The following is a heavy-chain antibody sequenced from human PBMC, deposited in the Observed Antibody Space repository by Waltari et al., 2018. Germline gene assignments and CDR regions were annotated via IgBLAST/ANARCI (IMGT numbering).Heavy chain of an antibody. CDR2: IIPIFGTA. J-gene: IGHJ4*02. D-gene: IGHD3-22*01. V-gene: IGHV1-69*01. CDR3: ARDYYDSSGYMFDY. Sequence: QVQLVQSGAEVKKPGSSVKVSCKASGGIFSSYAISWMRPAPGQGLEWMGGIIPIFGTANYAQKFQGRVTITADESTSTAYMELSSLRSEDTAVYYCARDYYDSSGYMFDYWGQGTLVTVSS. CDR1: GGIFSSYA.